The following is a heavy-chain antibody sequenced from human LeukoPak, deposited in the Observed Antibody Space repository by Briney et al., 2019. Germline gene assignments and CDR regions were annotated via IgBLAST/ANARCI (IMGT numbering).Heavy chain of an antibody. CDR1: GFTFSTYA. CDR2: ISDSGANK. Sequence: PGGSLRLSCAASGFTFSTYAINWVRQAPGKGLEWVSLISDSGANKHYAASVKGRFTISRDNSKNTLSLQMNSLRPEDTAVYYCAKVREKQWLYYFDFWGQGTLVTVSS. CDR3: AKVREKQWLYYFDF. J-gene: IGHJ4*02. D-gene: IGHD6-19*01. V-gene: IGHV3-23*01.